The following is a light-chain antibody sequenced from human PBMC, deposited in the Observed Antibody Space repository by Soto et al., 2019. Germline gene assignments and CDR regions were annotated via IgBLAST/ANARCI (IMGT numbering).Light chain of an antibody. V-gene: IGLV1-47*02. Sequence: QSVLTQPTSASGTPGQRVTISCSGSGSNIGSHDVYWYQHLPGTAPKVLIYRNDQRPSGVHDRFSASRSGTSASLAISGLRSEDEADYYCVAWDDSLSGRVFGGGTQLTVL. CDR1: GSNIGSHD. CDR2: RND. J-gene: IGLJ3*02. CDR3: VAWDDSLSGRV.